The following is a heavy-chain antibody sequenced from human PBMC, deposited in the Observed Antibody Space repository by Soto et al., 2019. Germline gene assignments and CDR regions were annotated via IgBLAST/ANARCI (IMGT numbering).Heavy chain of an antibody. CDR2: IQSDGSSI. CDR3: ASLAGYSFGNIDY. CDR1: GFIFNNYW. J-gene: IGHJ4*02. Sequence: PGGSLRLSCAASGFIFNNYWMHWVRQVPGKGLMWVSRIQSDGSSIDYADSVKGRFTISRDNAKNTVYLQMNSLRAEDTAFYYCASLAGYSFGNIDYWGQGTQVTVSS. V-gene: IGHV3-74*01. D-gene: IGHD5-18*01.